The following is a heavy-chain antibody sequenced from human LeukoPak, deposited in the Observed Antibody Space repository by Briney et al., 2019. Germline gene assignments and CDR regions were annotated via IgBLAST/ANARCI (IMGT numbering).Heavy chain of an antibody. CDR1: GGSISSYY. CDR2: IYTSGST. J-gene: IGHJ3*02. D-gene: IGHD6-19*01. V-gene: IGHV4-4*07. CDR3: ARSPLSFSGGAFDI. Sequence: SETLSLTCTVSGGSISSYYWSWLRQPAGKGLEWIGRIYTSGSTNYNPSLKSRVTMSVDTSKNQFSLKLSSVTAADTAVYYCARSPLSFSGGAFDIWGQGTMVTVSS.